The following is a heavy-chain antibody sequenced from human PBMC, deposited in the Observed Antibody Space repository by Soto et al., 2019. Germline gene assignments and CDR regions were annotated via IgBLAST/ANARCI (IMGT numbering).Heavy chain of an antibody. J-gene: IGHJ6*02. CDR1: GRSVSGYY. CDR2: INHSGST. CDR3: ARYPTVTTRYYYYGMDV. Sequence: SVTLSLTCVVYGRSVSGYYWSWIRQPPGKGLEWIGEINHSGSTNYNPSLKSRVTISVDTSKNQFSLKLSSVTAADTAVYYCARYPTVTTRYYYYGMDVWGQGTTVTVSS. D-gene: IGHD4-17*01. V-gene: IGHV4-34*01.